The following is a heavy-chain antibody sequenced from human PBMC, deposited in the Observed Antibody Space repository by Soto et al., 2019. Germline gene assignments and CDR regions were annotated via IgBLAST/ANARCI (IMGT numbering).Heavy chain of an antibody. CDR3: ARDGDSSSSGGFYYYYYGMDV. CDR1: GFTFSSYS. J-gene: IGHJ6*02. D-gene: IGHD6-6*01. V-gene: IGHV3-21*01. CDR2: ISSSSSYI. Sequence: KPGGSLRLSCAASGFTFSSYSMNWVRQAPGKGLEWVSPISSSSSYIYYADSVKGRFTISRDNAKNSLYLQMNSLRAEDTAVYYCARDGDSSSSGGFYYYYYGMDVWGQGTTVTVSS.